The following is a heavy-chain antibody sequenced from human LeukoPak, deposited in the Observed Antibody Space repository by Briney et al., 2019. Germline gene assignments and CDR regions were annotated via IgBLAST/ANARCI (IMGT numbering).Heavy chain of an antibody. V-gene: IGHV1-69*01. D-gene: IGHD2-15*01. CDR2: IIPILGSA. J-gene: IGHJ4*02. CDR1: GGTFSSYA. Sequence: GSSVKVSCKASGGTFSSYAISWVRQAPGQGLEWMGGIIPILGSANYAQKFQGRVTITADESTSTAYMELSSLRSEDTAVYYCARGYSWAGFDYWGQGTLVTVSS. CDR3: ARGYSWAGFDY.